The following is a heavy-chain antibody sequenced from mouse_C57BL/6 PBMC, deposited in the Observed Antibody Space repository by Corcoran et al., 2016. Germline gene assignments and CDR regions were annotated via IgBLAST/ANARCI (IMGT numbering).Heavy chain of an antibody. D-gene: IGHD1-1*01. CDR3: ADYYGSNWYFDV. CDR2: INTYSGVP. Sequence: QIQLVQSGPELKKPGETVKISCKASGYTFTTYGMSWVKQAPGKGLKWMGWINTYSGVPTYADDFKGRFAFSLETSASTAYLQINNLKNEDTATYFCADYYGSNWYFDVWGTGTTVTVSS. V-gene: IGHV9-3*01. CDR1: GYTFTTYG. J-gene: IGHJ1*03.